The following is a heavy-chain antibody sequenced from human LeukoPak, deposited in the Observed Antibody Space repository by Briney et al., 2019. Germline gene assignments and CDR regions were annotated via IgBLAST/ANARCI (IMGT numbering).Heavy chain of an antibody. D-gene: IGHD3-10*01. CDR2: ISGSGGST. J-gene: IGHJ3*02. CDR1: GFTFSSYA. CDR3: AKGWNYYGSGSYYPDAFDT. Sequence: QAGGSLRLSCAASGFTFSSYAMSWVRQAPGKGLEWVSAISGSGGSTYYADSVKGRFTISRDNSKNTLYLQMNSLRAEDTAVYYCAKGWNYYGSGSYYPDAFDTWGQGTMVTVSS. V-gene: IGHV3-23*01.